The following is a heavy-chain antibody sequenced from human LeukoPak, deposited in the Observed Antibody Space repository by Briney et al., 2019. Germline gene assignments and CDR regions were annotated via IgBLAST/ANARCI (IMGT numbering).Heavy chain of an antibody. D-gene: IGHD3-10*01. CDR2: IKQDGSEK. Sequence: GGSLRLSCAASGFTFSNYGMNWVRQAPGKGLEWAANIKQDGSEKYYVDSVKGRFTISRDNAKNSLYLQMNSLRAEDTALYYCAKGGTYYYGSGSYFWGQGTLVTVSS. V-gene: IGHV3-7*03. J-gene: IGHJ4*02. CDR3: AKGGTYYYGSGSYF. CDR1: GFTFSNYG.